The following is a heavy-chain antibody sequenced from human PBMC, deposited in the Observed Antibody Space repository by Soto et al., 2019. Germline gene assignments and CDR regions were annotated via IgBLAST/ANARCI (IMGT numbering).Heavy chain of an antibody. CDR2: INPNSGGT. Sequence: ASVKVSCKASGYTFTGYYMHWVRQAPGQGLEWMGWINPNSGGTNYAQKFQGRVTMTRDTSISTAYMELSRLRSDDTAVYYCARGPGAQLLANYYYYYGMDVWGQGTTVTVPS. J-gene: IGHJ6*02. CDR3: ARGPGAQLLANYYYYYGMDV. CDR1: GYTFTGYY. D-gene: IGHD6-19*01. V-gene: IGHV1-2*02.